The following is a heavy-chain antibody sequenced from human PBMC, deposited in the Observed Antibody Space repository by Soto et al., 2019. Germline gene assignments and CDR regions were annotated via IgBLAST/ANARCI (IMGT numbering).Heavy chain of an antibody. CDR2: VNPTGST. CDR1: GGSFSGYY. V-gene: IGHV4-34*01. J-gene: IGHJ3*02. CDR3: ARSREQWLVDAFDI. Sequence: QVQVQQWGAGLLKSSETLSLTCAVYGGSFSGYYWSWIRQSPGKELEWIGEVNPTGSTKYNPSLKSRVTISVDTSKNQISLNLNSVTAADTALYYCARSREQWLVDAFDIWGQGTMVTVSS. D-gene: IGHD6-19*01.